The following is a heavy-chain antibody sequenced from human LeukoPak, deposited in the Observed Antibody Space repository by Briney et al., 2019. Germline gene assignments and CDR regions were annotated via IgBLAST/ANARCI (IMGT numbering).Heavy chain of an antibody. J-gene: IGHJ4*02. CDR3: ARGRSEYSLAGLGY. D-gene: IGHD5-18*01. CDR1: GGSFSGYY. CDR2: ISHTGST. Sequence: PSETLSLTCAVYGGSFSGYYWSWIRQPPGKGLEWIGEISHTGSTNYNPSLKSRVTISGDTSKNQFSLNLSSVTAADTAVYYCARGRSEYSLAGLGYWGQGTLVTVSS. V-gene: IGHV4-34*01.